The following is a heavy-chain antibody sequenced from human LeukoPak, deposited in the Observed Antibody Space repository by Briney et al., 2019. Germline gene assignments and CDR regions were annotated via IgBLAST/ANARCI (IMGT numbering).Heavy chain of an antibody. J-gene: IGHJ6*02. Sequence: GGSLRLSCAASGFTFSSYAMHWVRQAPGKGLEWVAVISYDGSNKYYADSVKGRFTISRDNSKNTLYLQMNSLRAEDTAVYYCARDVTDYGDYAPYYYYGMDVWGQGTTVTVSS. D-gene: IGHD4-17*01. V-gene: IGHV3-30-3*01. CDR1: GFTFSSYA. CDR2: ISYDGSNK. CDR3: ARDVTDYGDYAPYYYYGMDV.